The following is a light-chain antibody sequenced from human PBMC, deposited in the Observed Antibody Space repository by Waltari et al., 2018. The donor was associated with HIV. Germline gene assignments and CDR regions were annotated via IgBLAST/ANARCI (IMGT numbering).Light chain of an antibody. CDR2: EVD. V-gene: IGLV2-14*01. Sequence: QSALTQPASVSGSPGQSITVSCSGTADDLGAYNYVSWFHHHPVRAPKLIIYEVDKRPSGVSDRFSGSKSGNTASLSISGLQPDDEANDFCMSYTSVATWVFGGGTTVTVL. CDR1: ADDLGAYNY. J-gene: IGLJ3*02. CDR3: MSYTSVATWV.